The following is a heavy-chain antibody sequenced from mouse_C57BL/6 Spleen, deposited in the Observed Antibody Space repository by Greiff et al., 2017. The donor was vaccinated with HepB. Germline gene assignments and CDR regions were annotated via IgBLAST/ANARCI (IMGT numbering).Heavy chain of an antibody. CDR2: IDPENGDT. Sequence: EVKLQQSGAELVRPGASVKLSCTASGFNIKDDYMHWVKQRPEQGLEWIGWIDPENGDTEYASKFQGKATITADTSSNTAYLQLSSLTSEDTAVYYCTTGVYYYGSSYEGRAMDYWGQGTSVTVSS. D-gene: IGHD1-1*01. CDR1: GFNIKDDY. CDR3: TTGVYYYGSSYEGRAMDY. V-gene: IGHV14-4*01. J-gene: IGHJ4*01.